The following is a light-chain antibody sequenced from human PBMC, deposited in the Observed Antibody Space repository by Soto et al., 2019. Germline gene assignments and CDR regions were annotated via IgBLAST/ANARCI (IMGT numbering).Light chain of an antibody. CDR1: QTVRNNY. V-gene: IGKV3-20*01. CDR3: QQYNIYWT. CDR2: DAS. J-gene: IGKJ1*01. Sequence: EFVLTQSPGTLSLSPGERATLSCRASQTVRNNYLAWYQQKPGQAPRLLIYDASSRATGIPSRFSGSGSGTEFTLTISSLQPDDFATYYCQQYNIYWTFGQGTKVDIK.